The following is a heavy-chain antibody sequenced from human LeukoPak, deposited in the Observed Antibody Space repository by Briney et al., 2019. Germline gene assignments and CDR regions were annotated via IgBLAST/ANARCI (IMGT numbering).Heavy chain of an antibody. J-gene: IGHJ4*02. CDR2: IYTSGST. Sequence: SETLSLTCTVSGGSISSYYWSWIRQPPGKGLEWIGYIYTSGSTNYNPSLKSRVTISVGTSKNQFSLKLSSVTAADTAVYYCARQFRIAGNFDYWGQGTLVTVSS. CDR3: ARQFRIAGNFDY. CDR1: GGSISSYY. V-gene: IGHV4-4*09. D-gene: IGHD6-13*01.